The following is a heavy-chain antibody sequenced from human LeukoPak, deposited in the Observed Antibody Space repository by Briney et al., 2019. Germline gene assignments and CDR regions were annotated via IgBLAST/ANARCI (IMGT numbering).Heavy chain of an antibody. J-gene: IGHJ5*02. CDR1: GGSISSDDFS. Sequence: AQTLSLTCAVSGGSISSDDFSWIRIRQPPGKGLEWIGYIYHSGSTYYNPSLKSRVTISVDSSRNQFSLKLKSLTAADTAVYYCARVFPGITLVRGVGNGFDPWGQGTLVTVSS. CDR2: IYHSGST. CDR3: ARVFPGITLVRGVGNGFDP. V-gene: IGHV4-30-2*01. D-gene: IGHD3-10*01.